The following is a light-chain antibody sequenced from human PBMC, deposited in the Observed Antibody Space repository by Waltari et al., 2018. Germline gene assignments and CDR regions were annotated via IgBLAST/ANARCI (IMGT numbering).Light chain of an antibody. J-gene: IGKJ1*01. CDR1: QSISSR. CDR3: QYYNSYSWT. V-gene: IGKV1-5*01. CDR2: DAS. Sequence: DIQMTQSPSTLSASVGDRVTITCRASQSISSRLAWYQQKPGKAPKFLIYDASSLQSGVPSRFSGSGSGPEFTLTISSLQPDDFATYYCQYYNSYSWTFGQGTKVQIK.